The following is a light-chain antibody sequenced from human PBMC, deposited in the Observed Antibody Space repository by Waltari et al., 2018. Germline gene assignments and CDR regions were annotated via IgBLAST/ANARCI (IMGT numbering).Light chain of an antibody. J-gene: IGKJ2*01. Sequence: EIVLTQSPATLSLSPGDRATLSCRASESIASPLVWYQQKPGQPPRIRIYDTSNRAAGIQSRFSGSGSGTDFSLTISSLEPEDFVGYYCQQRSHWPMYTFGQGTKLEIK. CDR3: QQRSHWPMYT. V-gene: IGKV3-11*01. CDR1: ESIASP. CDR2: DTS.